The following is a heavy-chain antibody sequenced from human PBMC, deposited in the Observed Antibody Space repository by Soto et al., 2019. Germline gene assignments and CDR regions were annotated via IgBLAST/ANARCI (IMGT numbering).Heavy chain of an antibody. CDR1: GGSFTYT. CDR2: IIPIFGTT. V-gene: IGHV1-69*13. J-gene: IGHJ6*02. D-gene: IGHD5-18*01. Sequence: SVKVSCKASGGSFTYTLSWVRQAPGQGLEWMGGIIPIFGTTNYAQKFQGRVTITADESTKTAYMELSTLRSEDTAVYYCARVKYSYGYIYIFYYYGMDVWGQGTTVTVSS. CDR3: ARVKYSYGYIYIFYYYGMDV.